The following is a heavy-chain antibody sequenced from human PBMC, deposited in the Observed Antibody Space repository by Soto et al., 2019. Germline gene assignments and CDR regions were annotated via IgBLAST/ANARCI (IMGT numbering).Heavy chain of an antibody. D-gene: IGHD3-22*01. CDR2: IIPIFGTA. J-gene: IGHJ3*02. Sequence: AASVKVSCKASGGTFSSYAISWVRQAPGQGLEWMGGIIPIFGTANYAQKFQGRVTITADESTSTAYMELSSLRSEDTAVYYCARRVPLNCYDSSGSAFDIWGQGAMVTV. V-gene: IGHV1-69*13. CDR1: GGTFSSYA. CDR3: ARRVPLNCYDSSGSAFDI.